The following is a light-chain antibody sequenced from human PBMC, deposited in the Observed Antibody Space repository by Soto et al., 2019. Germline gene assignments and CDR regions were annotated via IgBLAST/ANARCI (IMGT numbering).Light chain of an antibody. V-gene: IGLV8-61*01. CDR1: SGSVSSSYY. CDR3: VLYVRSGIVV. Sequence: QTVVTQDPSFAVSPGGTVTLTCGLSSGSVSSSYYPTWYQQTPGQAPRTLIYSTKTRSSGLPDRFSGSILGNKAALKIAGAQADDESDYYCVLYVRSGIVVFGGGTKLTVL. J-gene: IGLJ2*01. CDR2: STK.